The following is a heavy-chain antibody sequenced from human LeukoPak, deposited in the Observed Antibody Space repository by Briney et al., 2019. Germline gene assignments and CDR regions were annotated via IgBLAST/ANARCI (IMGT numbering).Heavy chain of an antibody. CDR3: ARGGSSSWWYYFDY. J-gene: IGHJ4*02. CDR2: INHSGST. Sequence: SETLSLTCAVYGGSFSGYYWSWIRQPPGKGLEWIGEINHSGSTNYNPSLKSRVTISVDTSKNRFSLKLSSVTAADTAVYYCARGGSSSWWYYFDYWGQGTLVTVSS. CDR1: GGSFSGYY. V-gene: IGHV4-34*01. D-gene: IGHD6-13*01.